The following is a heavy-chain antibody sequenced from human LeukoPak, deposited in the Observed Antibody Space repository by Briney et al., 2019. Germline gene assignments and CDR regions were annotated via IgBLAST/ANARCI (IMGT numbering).Heavy chain of an antibody. CDR1: GFTFDDYA. Sequence: PGGSLRLSCAVSGFTFDDYAMHWVRQAPGKGLEWVSLISGDGGSTYYADSVKGRFTISRDNSKNSLYLQMNSLRTEDTALYYCAKEGAVAGTLYYYYYMDVWGKGTTVTVSS. V-gene: IGHV3-43*02. CDR2: ISGDGGST. CDR3: AKEGAVAGTLYYYYYMDV. D-gene: IGHD6-19*01. J-gene: IGHJ6*03.